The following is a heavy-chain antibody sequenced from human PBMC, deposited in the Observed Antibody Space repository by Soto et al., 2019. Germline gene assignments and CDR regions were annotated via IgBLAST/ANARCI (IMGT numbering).Heavy chain of an antibody. V-gene: IGHV3-30*18. CDR3: AKGHYYDSSGAYSYADV. J-gene: IGHJ4*02. CDR1: GFTFSTFG. D-gene: IGHD3-22*01. CDR2: ISYDASNE. Sequence: QVQLVESGGGVVQPGRSLRLSCAASGFTFSTFGMHWVRQAPGKGLEWVAIISYDASNEYYADSVKGRFTVSRDNSKNTLYLQMNSLRAEETAVYYCAKGHYYDSSGAYSYADVWGQGTLVTVSS.